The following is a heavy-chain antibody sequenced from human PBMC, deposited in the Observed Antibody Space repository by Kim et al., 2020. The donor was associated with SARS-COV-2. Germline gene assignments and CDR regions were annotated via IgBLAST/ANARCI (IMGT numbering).Heavy chain of an antibody. Sequence: RYSQKFQGRVTMTRETSASTAYMELSSLRSEDTAVYYCARDRWELQAFDTWGQGTLVTVSS. J-gene: IGHJ4*02. D-gene: IGHD1-26*01. V-gene: IGHV1-3*01. CDR3: ARDRWELQAFDT.